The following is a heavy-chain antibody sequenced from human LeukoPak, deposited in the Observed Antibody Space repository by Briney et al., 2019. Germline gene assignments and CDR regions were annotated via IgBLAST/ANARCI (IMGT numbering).Heavy chain of an antibody. CDR2: IYYSGST. D-gene: IGHD5-24*01. Sequence: PSETLSLTCTVSGGSISSYYWSWIRQPPGKGLEWIGYIYYSGSTNYNPSLKSRVTISADKSKNQFSLKLSSVTAADTAVYYCARDGRDGYNEGYFDYWGQGTLVTVSS. J-gene: IGHJ4*02. CDR1: GGSISSYY. V-gene: IGHV4-59*12. CDR3: ARDGRDGYNEGYFDY.